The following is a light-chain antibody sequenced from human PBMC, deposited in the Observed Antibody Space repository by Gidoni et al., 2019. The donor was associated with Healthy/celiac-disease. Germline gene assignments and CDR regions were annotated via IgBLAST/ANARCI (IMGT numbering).Light chain of an antibody. CDR2: YVS. CDR1: SSDVGGYNY. J-gene: IGLJ3*02. Sequence: QSALTQPASVSGYPGQSITISCTGTSSDVGGYNYVSWYQQHPGKAPKLMICYVSNRPSGVSNRFSGSKSGNTASLTISGLQAEDEADYYCSSYTSTSTLVFGGGTKLTVL. CDR3: SSYTSTSTLV. V-gene: IGLV2-14*01.